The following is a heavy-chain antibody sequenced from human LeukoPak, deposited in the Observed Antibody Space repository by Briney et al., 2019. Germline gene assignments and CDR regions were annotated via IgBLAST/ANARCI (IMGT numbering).Heavy chain of an antibody. D-gene: IGHD2-2*02. J-gene: IGHJ4*02. CDR3: ARDSHETVVPAAIPDY. CDR1: GYTFTGYY. V-gene: IGHV1-2*02. Sequence: GASVKVSCEASGYTFTGYYMHWVRQAPGQGLEWMGWINPNSGGTNYAQKFQGRVTMTRDTSISTAYMELSRLRSDDTAVYYCARDSHETVVPAAIPDYWGQGTLVTVSS. CDR2: INPNSGGT.